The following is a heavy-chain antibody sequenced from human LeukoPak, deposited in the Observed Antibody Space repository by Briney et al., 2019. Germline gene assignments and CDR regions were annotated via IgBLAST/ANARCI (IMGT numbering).Heavy chain of an antibody. D-gene: IGHD6-19*01. CDR1: GFTFSSYW. CDR3: ASGSSGRYFLYFEY. CDR2: IKQDGAEK. J-gene: IGHJ4*02. V-gene: IGHV3-7*01. Sequence: GGSLRLSCAASGFTFSSYWMGWLRQAPGKGLEWVAGIKQDGAEKHYVDSVKGRFTNSRDNGDNSLYLKMTSLRVADTAVYYCASGSSGRYFLYFEYWGQGALLTVSS.